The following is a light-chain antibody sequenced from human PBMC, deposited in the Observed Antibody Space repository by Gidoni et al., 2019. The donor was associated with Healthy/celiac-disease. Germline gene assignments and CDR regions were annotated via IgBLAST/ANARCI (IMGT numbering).Light chain of an antibody. V-gene: IGLV2-14*01. Sequence: QSALTQPASVSGSPGQSIPISCTGTSSDVGVYNYVSCYQQHPGKAPKLMIYEVSNRPSGVSNRFSGSKSGNTASLTISGLQAEDEADYYCSSYTSSSTRVFGGGTKLTVL. CDR3: SSYTSSSTRV. CDR1: SSDVGVYNY. CDR2: EVS. J-gene: IGLJ2*01.